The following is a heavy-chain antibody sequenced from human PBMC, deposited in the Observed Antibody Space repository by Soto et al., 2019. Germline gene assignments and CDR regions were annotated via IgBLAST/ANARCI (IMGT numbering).Heavy chain of an antibody. D-gene: IGHD3-16*01. CDR1: GFTFRSYV. Sequence: QVHLVESGGGVVQPGTSLRLSGVGSGFTFRSYVIHWVRQAPGKGLEWVALTSYDGSNKDYGDSVKGRFTISRDNSRNTVDLQMDSLRREDAALYYCARWGTTGGLDVWGQGTLVSVSS. V-gene: IGHV3-33*05. J-gene: IGHJ1*01. CDR2: TSYDGSNK. CDR3: ARWGTTGGLDV.